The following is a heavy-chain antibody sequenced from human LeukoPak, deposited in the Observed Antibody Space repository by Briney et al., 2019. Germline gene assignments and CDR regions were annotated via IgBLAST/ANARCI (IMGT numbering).Heavy chain of an antibody. CDR3: ARGRGYYDSSGHGDYFDY. V-gene: IGHV4-34*01. CDR1: GGSFSGYY. J-gene: IGHJ4*02. D-gene: IGHD3-22*01. Sequence: PSETLSLTCAVYGGSFSGYYWSWIRQPPGKGLEWIGEINHSGSTNYNPSLKSRVTISVDTSKNQFSLKLSSVTAADTAVYYCARGRGYYDSSGHGDYFDYWGQGTLVTVSS. CDR2: INHSGST.